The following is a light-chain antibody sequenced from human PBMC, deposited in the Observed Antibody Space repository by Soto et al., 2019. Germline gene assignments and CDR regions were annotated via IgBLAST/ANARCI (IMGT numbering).Light chain of an antibody. CDR3: QQANSFPFT. Sequence: DIQMTQSQSSVSASVGDRVTITCRASQGINTWLAWYQQKPGKAPKLLIYAASSLQSGVPSRFSGSGSGTDFSLTISSLQPEDFATYFCQQANSFPFTFGPGTKVDIK. CDR1: QGINTW. V-gene: IGKV1-12*01. CDR2: AAS. J-gene: IGKJ3*01.